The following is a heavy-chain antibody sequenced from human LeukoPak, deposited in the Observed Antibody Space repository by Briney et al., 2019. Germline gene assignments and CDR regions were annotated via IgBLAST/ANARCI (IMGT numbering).Heavy chain of an antibody. V-gene: IGHV4-59*01. CDR1: GGSISSYY. CDR3: ARRPRNDILTGTPFDY. CDR2: IYYSGST. J-gene: IGHJ4*02. Sequence: SETLSLTCTVSGGSISSYYWSWIRQPPGKGLEWIGYIYYSGSTDSNPSLKSRVTISVDTSKNQFSLKLRSVTAADTAVYYCARRPRNDILTGTPFDYWGQGILVTVSS. D-gene: IGHD3-9*01.